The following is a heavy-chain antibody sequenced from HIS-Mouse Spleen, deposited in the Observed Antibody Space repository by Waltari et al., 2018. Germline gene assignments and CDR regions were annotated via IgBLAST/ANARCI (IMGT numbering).Heavy chain of an antibody. D-gene: IGHD3-3*01. J-gene: IGHJ4*02. CDR2: RNPNSGNT. CDR3: ARVYYDFWSGYYY. V-gene: IGHV1-8*01. CDR1: GYTFTSYD. Sequence: QVQLVQSVAEVKKPGASVKVSCKASGYTFTSYDINWVRQATGQGLGWMGWRNPNSGNTGYAQKFQGRVTMTRNTSISTAYMELSSLRSEDTAVYYCARVYYDFWSGYYYWGQGTLVTVSS.